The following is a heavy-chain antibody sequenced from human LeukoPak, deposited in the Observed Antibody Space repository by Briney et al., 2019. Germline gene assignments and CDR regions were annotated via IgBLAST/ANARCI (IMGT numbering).Heavy chain of an antibody. D-gene: IGHD2-15*01. CDR2: IYHSGTT. J-gene: IGHJ3*01. CDR3: ARGLGFCTGGICGGNAFDF. Sequence: SETLSLTCTVSSGSITNNWWSWVRQPPGKGLEWIGEIYHSGTTNYKPSLKSRVSISVDKSKNQFYLNLTSVTAADTAMYYCARGLGFCTGGICGGNAFDFWGQGTLVTVSS. V-gene: IGHV4-4*02. CDR1: SGSITNNW.